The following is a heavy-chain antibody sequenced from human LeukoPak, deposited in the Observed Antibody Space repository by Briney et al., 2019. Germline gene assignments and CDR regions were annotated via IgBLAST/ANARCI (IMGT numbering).Heavy chain of an antibody. D-gene: IGHD6-13*01. Sequence: SETLSLTCTVSGGSISSSSYYWGWIRQPPGQGLEWIGSIYYSGSTYYNPSLKSRVTISVDTSKNQFSLKLSSVTAADTAVYYCARGEAAAWGPLFYWGQGTLVTVSS. J-gene: IGHJ4*02. CDR1: GGSISSSSYY. CDR2: IYYSGST. V-gene: IGHV4-39*01. CDR3: ARGEAAAWGPLFY.